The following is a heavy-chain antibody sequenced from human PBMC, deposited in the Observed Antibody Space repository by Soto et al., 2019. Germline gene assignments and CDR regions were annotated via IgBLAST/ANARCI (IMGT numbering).Heavy chain of an antibody. CDR2: VYYSGST. J-gene: IGHJ4*02. D-gene: IGHD6-13*01. CDR1: GDSVNSYY. CDR3: ARAATSGIHYFDY. Sequence: SETLSLTCTVTGDSVNSYYWSWMRQPPGKGLECMGYVYYSGSTNYNPSLKSRVTISVDTSKNQISLRLKSVTAADTAVYYCARAATSGIHYFDYCRQGSLVTVSS. V-gene: IGHV4-59*02.